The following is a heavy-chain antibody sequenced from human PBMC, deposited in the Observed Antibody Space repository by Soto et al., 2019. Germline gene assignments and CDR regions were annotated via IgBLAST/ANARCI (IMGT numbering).Heavy chain of an antibody. CDR1: GFIFSDYY. V-gene: IGHV3-11*01. D-gene: IGHD4-17*01. J-gene: IGHJ6*02. CDR2: ISSSGKNI. CDR3: ARDILHRDHGLGWDV. Sequence: PXVSLRLSCAASGFIFSDYYMSWIRQAPGKRLEWVSYISSSGKNIFYLDSVKGRFTVSRDNAKKALYLQIDSLRAEDTAVYYCARDILHRDHGLGWDVWGQGTTVTVSS.